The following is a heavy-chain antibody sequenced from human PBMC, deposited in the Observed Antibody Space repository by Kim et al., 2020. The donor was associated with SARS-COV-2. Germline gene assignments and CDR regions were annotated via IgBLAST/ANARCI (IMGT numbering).Heavy chain of an antibody. Sequence: GGSLRLSCADSGFTFSSYWMSWVRQAPGKGLEWVANIKEDGSEKYYMDSVKGRFTISRDNAKNSVYLQMNSLRAEDTAVYFCVRDGYSGYDRAFDIWGQGTMVTVSS. J-gene: IGHJ3*02. CDR3: VRDGYSGYDRAFDI. CDR2: IKEDGSEK. D-gene: IGHD5-12*01. CDR1: GFTFSSYW. V-gene: IGHV3-7*01.